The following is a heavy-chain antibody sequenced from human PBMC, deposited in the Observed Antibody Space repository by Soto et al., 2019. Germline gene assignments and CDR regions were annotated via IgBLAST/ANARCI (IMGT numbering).Heavy chain of an antibody. Sequence: PSETLSLTCTVSGGSISSYYWSWIRQPPGKGLEWIGYIYYSGSTNYNPSLKSRVTISVDTSKNQFSLKLSSVTAADTAVYYCARDSGTRYCSSTSCYYYHYYGMDVWGQGTTVTVSS. CDR2: IYYSGST. CDR1: GGSISSYY. CDR3: ARDSGTRYCSSTSCYYYHYYGMDV. J-gene: IGHJ6*02. D-gene: IGHD2-2*01. V-gene: IGHV4-59*01.